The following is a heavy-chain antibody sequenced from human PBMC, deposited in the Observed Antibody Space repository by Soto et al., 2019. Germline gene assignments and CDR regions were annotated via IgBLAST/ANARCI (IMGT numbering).Heavy chain of an antibody. Sequence: PSETLSLTCAVSGGSISSGGYSWSWIRQPPGKGLEWIGYIYHSGGTYYNPSLKSRVTISVDRSKNQFSLKLSSVTAADTAVYYCAREESVGSSWYGFAHWGQGTLVTVSS. CDR1: GGSISSGGYS. CDR2: IYHSGGT. J-gene: IGHJ4*02. V-gene: IGHV4-30-2*01. CDR3: AREESVGSSWYGFAH. D-gene: IGHD6-13*01.